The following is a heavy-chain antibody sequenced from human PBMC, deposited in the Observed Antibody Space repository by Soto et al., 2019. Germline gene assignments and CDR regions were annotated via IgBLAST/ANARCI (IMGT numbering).Heavy chain of an antibody. CDR2: IRSKAYGGTT. CDR1: GFTVGDYS. V-gene: IGHV3-49*04. D-gene: IGHD6-13*01. J-gene: IGHJ3*02. Sequence: PGGSLRLSCTTSGFTVGDYSLSWVRQAPGKGLEWVGFIRSKAYGGTTEYAASVKGRFTISRDDSKSIAYLQMNSLKTEDTAVYYCTSQAAAGTGEDAFDIWGQGTMVTVSS. CDR3: TSQAAAGTGEDAFDI.